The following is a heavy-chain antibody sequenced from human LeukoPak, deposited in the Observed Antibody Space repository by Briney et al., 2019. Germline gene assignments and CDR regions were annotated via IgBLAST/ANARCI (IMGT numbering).Heavy chain of an antibody. CDR1: GYTFTSYD. CDR3: ARAEAGIRYFDWLFLFDP. J-gene: IGHJ5*02. D-gene: IGHD3-9*01. CDR2: MKPNSGNT. V-gene: IGHV1-8*01. Sequence: ASVKVSCKASGYTFTSYDINWVRQATGQGLEWMGWMKPNSGNTGYAQKFQGRVTMTRNTSISTAYMELSSLRSEDTAVYYCARAEAGIRYFDWLFLFDPWGQGTLVTVSS.